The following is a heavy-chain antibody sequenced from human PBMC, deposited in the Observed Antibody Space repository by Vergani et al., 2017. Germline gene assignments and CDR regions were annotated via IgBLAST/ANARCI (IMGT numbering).Heavy chain of an antibody. D-gene: IGHD2-2*01. CDR3: ARDLVVGGPNHYNWFDP. J-gene: IGHJ5*02. CDR1: GGSFSGYY. V-gene: IGHV4-34*11. Sequence: QVQLQQWGAGLLKPSETLSLTCAVYGGSFSGYYWSWIRQPPGKGLEWIGYIYYSGSTNYNPSLKSRVTISVDTSKNQFSLKLSSVTAADTAVYYCARDLVVGGPNHYNWFDPWGQGTLVTVSS. CDR2: IYYSGST.